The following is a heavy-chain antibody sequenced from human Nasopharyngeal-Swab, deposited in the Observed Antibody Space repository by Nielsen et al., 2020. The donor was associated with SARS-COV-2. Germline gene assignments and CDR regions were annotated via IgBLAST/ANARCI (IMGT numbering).Heavy chain of an antibody. Sequence: SVKVSCKASGGTFSSYAISWVRQAPGQGLEWMGGIIPIFGTANYAQKFQGRVTITADKSTSTAYMELSSLRSEDTAVYYCARRGAWIQLLDIWGQGTMVTVSS. CDR1: GGTFSSYA. CDR3: ARRGAWIQLLDI. V-gene: IGHV1-69*06. D-gene: IGHD5-18*01. J-gene: IGHJ3*02. CDR2: IIPIFGTA.